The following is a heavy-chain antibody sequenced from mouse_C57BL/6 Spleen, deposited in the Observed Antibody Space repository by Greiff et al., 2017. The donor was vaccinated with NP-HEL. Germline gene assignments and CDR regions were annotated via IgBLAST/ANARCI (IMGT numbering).Heavy chain of an antibody. Sequence: QVQLQQPGAELVKPGASVKMSCKASGYTFTSYWITWVKQRPGQGLEWIGDIYPGRGSTNYNEKFKSKATLTVDTSSRTAYMKLSSLTSEDSAVYYCARGYYGSSYDYFDGWGQGTTLTVSS. CDR1: GYTFTSYW. CDR2: IYPGRGST. D-gene: IGHD1-1*01. V-gene: IGHV1-55*01. J-gene: IGHJ2*01. CDR3: ARGYYGSSYDYFDG.